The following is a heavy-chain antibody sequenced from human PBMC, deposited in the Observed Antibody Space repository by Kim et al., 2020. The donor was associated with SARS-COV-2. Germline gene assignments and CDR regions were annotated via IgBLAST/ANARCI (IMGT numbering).Heavy chain of an antibody. CDR3: AKDINADDLGGGWYYFDY. V-gene: IGHV3-9*01. CDR1: GFTFDDYA. D-gene: IGHD6-19*01. CDR2: ISWNSGSI. Sequence: GGSLRLSCAASGFTFDDYAMHWVRQAPGKGLEWVSGISWNSGSIGYADSVKGRFTISRDNAKNSLYLQMNSLRAEDTACYYCAKDINADDLGGGWYYFDYWGQGTLVTVSS. J-gene: IGHJ4*02.